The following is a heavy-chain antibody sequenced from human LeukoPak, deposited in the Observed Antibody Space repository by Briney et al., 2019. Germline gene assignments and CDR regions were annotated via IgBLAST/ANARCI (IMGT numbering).Heavy chain of an antibody. CDR3: ARVRMVRGVIGGDFDY. J-gene: IGHJ4*02. D-gene: IGHD3-10*01. V-gene: IGHV4-31*03. CDR1: GGSISSGGFY. CDR2: IYYSENT. Sequence: SQTLSLTCTVSGGSISSGGFYWTWIRQHPGKGLEWIGYIYYSENTYYNPSLKSRLTISVDRSKNQFSLKLTSVTAADTAVYYCARVRMVRGVIGGDFDYWGQGTLVTVSS.